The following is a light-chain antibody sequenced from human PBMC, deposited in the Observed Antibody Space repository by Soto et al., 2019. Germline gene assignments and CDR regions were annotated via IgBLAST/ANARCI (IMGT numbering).Light chain of an antibody. Sequence: EIVLTQSPGTLSLSPGDRATLSCRASQSVSRSYLAWYHHKPGQAPRLLIYGASTRATGIPARFSGSGSGTEFTLTISSLQSEDFAVYYCQQYNNWPPWTFGQGTKVEIK. CDR2: GAS. J-gene: IGKJ1*01. CDR3: QQYNNWPPWT. V-gene: IGKV3-15*01. CDR1: QSVSRSY.